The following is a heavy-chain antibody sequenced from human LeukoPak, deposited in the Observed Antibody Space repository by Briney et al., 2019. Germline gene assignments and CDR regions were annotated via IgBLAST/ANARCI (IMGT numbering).Heavy chain of an antibody. D-gene: IGHD2-2*01. CDR1: GVSFSGYY. V-gene: IGHV4-34*01. CDR2: INHSGGT. Sequence: SETLSLTCAVYGVSFSGYYWSWIRQPPGKGLEWIGEINHSGGTNYNPSLKSRVTISVDTSKNEFSLKLSSVTAADTAVYYCARVSAWSSTSHSTYGMDVWGQGTTVTVSS. CDR3: ARVSAWSSTSHSTYGMDV. J-gene: IGHJ6*02.